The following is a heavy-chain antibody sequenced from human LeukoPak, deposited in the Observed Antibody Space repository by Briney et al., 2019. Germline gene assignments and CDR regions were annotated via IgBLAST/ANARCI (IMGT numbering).Heavy chain of an antibody. V-gene: IGHV1-2*02. D-gene: IGHD4-17*01. J-gene: IGHJ5*02. CDR3: ARPHPLAVTNGWFDP. CDR2: INPNSGGT. Sequence: ASVKVSCKASGYTFTGYYMHWVRQAPGQGLEWMGWINPNSGGTNYAQKFQGRVTMTRDTSISTAYMELSRLRSDDTAVYYCARPHPLAVTNGWFDPWGQGTLVTVSS. CDR1: GYTFTGYY.